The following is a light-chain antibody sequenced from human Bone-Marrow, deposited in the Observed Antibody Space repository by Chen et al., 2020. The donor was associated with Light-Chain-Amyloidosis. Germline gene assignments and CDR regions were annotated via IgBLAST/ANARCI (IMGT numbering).Light chain of an antibody. CDR1: SSDVGSYNL. V-gene: IGLV2-23*02. CDR3: CSYAGSSLV. J-gene: IGLJ2*01. Sequence: QSALTQPASVSGSPGQSITISCTGTSSDVGSYNLVSWYQQHPGKAPKLMIYEVSKRPSGVSNRFSGSKSGNTASLTISGLQAEDEADYYCCSYAGSSLVFGGGTKLIVL. CDR2: EVS.